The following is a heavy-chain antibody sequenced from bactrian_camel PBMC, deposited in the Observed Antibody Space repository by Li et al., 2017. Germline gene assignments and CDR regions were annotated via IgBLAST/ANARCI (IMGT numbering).Heavy chain of an antibody. Sequence: QLVESGGGLVQPGGSLRLSCAASGFSFSASHMSWVRQDPGKGLEWVTSISGDARSTAYLDSVKGRFTISRDNARSTVYLQLNSLKTEDTAMYYCAKDYADGLGIEYWGQGTQVTVS. J-gene: IGHJ4*01. CDR1: GFSFSASH. D-gene: IGHD5*01. CDR2: ISGDARST. V-gene: IGHV3-2*01. CDR3: AKDYADGLGIEY.